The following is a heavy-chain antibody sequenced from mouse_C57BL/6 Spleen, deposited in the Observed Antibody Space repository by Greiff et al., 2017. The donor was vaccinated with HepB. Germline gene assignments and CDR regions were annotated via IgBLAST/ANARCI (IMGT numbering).Heavy chain of an antibody. CDR2: INPSTGGT. Sequence: EVQLQQSGPELVKPGASVKISCKASGNSFTGYYMNWVKQSPEKSLEWIGEINPSTGGTTYNQKFKAKATLTVDKSSSTAYMQLKSLTSEDSAVYYCARGLTGLYYFDYWGQGTTLTVSS. D-gene: IGHD3-3*01. CDR3: ARGLTGLYYFDY. V-gene: IGHV1-42*01. J-gene: IGHJ2*01. CDR1: GNSFTGYY.